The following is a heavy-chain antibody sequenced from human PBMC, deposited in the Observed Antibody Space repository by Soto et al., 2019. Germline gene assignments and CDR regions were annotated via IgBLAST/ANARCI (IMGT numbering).Heavy chain of an antibody. CDR1: GFTFSTCA. J-gene: IGHJ3*02. CDR3: ASAKDVVAAALGI. CDR2: ISGSGSTT. Sequence: PVGSLRLSCPATGFTFSTCATNWVRQAPGKGLEWVSTISGSGSTTYYADSVKGRFTVSRNNSKSTLYLQVDSLTGADTAVYYCASAKDVVAAALGIWGQGTMVTVSS. V-gene: IGHV3-23*01. D-gene: IGHD2-15*01.